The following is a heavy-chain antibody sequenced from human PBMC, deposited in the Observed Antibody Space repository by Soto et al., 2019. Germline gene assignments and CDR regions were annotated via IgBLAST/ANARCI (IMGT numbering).Heavy chain of an antibody. Sequence: SVKVSCKASGGTFSSYAISWVRQAPGQGLEWMGGITPIFGTANYAQKFQGRVTITADESTSTAYMELSSLRSEDTAVYYCASGPEYSYGFLVWYYYYGMDVWGQGTTVTVSS. J-gene: IGHJ6*02. D-gene: IGHD5-18*01. V-gene: IGHV1-69*13. CDR3: ASGPEYSYGFLVWYYYYGMDV. CDR1: GGTFSSYA. CDR2: ITPIFGTA.